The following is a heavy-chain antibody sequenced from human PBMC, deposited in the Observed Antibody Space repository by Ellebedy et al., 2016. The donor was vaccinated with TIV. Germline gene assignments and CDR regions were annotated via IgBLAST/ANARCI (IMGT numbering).Heavy chain of an antibody. Sequence: MPSETLSLTCTVSGGSISSFYWSWIRQSPGKGLEWFGYIYYSGSTNYNPSLKSRVTISIDTSNNQFSLKLNSVTAADTAVYYCARGDGYNFHWGQGTLVTVSS. CDR3: ARGDGYNFH. V-gene: IGHV4-59*01. CDR1: GGSISSFY. J-gene: IGHJ4*02. CDR2: IYYSGST. D-gene: IGHD5-24*01.